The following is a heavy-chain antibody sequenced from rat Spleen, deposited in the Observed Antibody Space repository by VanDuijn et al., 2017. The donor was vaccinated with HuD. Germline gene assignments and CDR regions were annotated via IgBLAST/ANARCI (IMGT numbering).Heavy chain of an antibody. CDR3: ARQGLRVYLMDA. V-gene: IGHV5-29*01. Sequence: EVQLVESGGDLVQPGRSLKLSCAASGFTFSNYGMAWVRQAPTKGLEWVATISYDGSSTYYRDSVKGRFTISRDNAKSTLYLQMDSLRSEDTATYYCARQGLRVYLMDAWGQGASVTVSS. D-gene: IGHD1-9*01. J-gene: IGHJ4*01. CDR2: ISYDGSST. CDR1: GFTFSNYG.